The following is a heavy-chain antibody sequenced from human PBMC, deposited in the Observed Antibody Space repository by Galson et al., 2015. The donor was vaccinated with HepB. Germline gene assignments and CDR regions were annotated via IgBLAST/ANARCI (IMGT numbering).Heavy chain of an antibody. CDR1: GFTFSSYS. CDR3: ARAPYCSSTSCYQTYGMDV. CDR2: ISSSSSTI. D-gene: IGHD2-2*01. Sequence: SLRLSCAASGFTFSSYSMNWVRQAPGKGLEWVSYISSSSSTIYYADSVKGRFTISRDNAKNSLYLQMNSLRDEDTAVYYCARAPYCSSTSCYQTYGMDVWGQGTTVTVSS. V-gene: IGHV3-48*02. J-gene: IGHJ6*02.